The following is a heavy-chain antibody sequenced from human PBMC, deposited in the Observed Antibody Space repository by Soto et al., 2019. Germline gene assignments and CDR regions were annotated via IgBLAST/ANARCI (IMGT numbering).Heavy chain of an antibody. CDR2: IYYSGST. D-gene: IGHD2-8*01. CDR1: GGSISSSSYY. CDR3: ARCGADIVLMVYAIEGFDP. V-gene: IGHV4-39*01. Sequence: SETLSLTCTVSGGSISSSSYYWGWIRQPPGKGLEWIGSIYYSGSTYYNPSLKSRVTISVDTSKNQFSLKLSSVTAADTAVYYCARCGADIVLMVYAIEGFDPWGQGTLVTVSS. J-gene: IGHJ5*02.